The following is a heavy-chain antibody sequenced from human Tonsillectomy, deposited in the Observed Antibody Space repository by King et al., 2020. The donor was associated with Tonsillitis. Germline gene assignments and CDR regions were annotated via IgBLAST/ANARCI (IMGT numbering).Heavy chain of an antibody. CDR1: GLTFSVYW. D-gene: IGHD6-6*01. Sequence: VQLVESGGGLVQPGGSLRLSCSASGLTFSVYWMSWVRQAPGKGLEWVADIKPDGSDKYYVDSVKGRFTISRDNAKNSLYLQMNSLRADDTAVYYCATDAWDFEYSSLLDYWGQGTLVTVSS. CDR2: IKPDGSDK. J-gene: IGHJ4*02. CDR3: ATDAWDFEYSSLLDY. V-gene: IGHV3-7*03.